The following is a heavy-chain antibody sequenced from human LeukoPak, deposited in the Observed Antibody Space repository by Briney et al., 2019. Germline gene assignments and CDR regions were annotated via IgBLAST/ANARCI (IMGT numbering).Heavy chain of an antibody. CDR2: MNPNSGST. Sequence: GASVKVSCKASGYTFTSYDINWVRQATGQGLEWMGWMNPNSGSTGYAQKFQGRVTMTRNTSISTAYMELSSLRSEDTAVYYCAREYYDILTGLGHYYYYGMDVWGQGTTVTVSS. D-gene: IGHD3-9*01. CDR1: GYTFTSYD. V-gene: IGHV1-8*01. J-gene: IGHJ6*02. CDR3: AREYYDILTGLGHYYYYGMDV.